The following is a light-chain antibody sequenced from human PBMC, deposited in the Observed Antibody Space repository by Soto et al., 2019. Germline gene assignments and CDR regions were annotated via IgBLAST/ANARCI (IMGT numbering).Light chain of an antibody. CDR2: DVS. CDR1: SSDVGGYNY. V-gene: IGLV2-14*03. Sequence: SVLPQPASLSGSPGQSITISCTGTSSDVGGYNYVSWYQQHPGKAPKLMIYDVSNRPSGVSNRFSGSKSGNTASLTISGLQTEDEADYYCSSYTSSSTRVFGTGTKVTVL. J-gene: IGLJ1*01. CDR3: SSYTSSSTRV.